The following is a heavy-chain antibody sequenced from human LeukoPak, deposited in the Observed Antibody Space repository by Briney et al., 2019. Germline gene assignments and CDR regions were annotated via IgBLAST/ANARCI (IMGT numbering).Heavy chain of an antibody. CDR2: IHPGDSDT. D-gene: IGHD3-22*01. Sequence: GESLKISCKGSGYSFTSYWIGWVRQMPGKGLEWMGIIHPGDSDTRYSPSFQGQVTISADKSISTAYLQWSSLKASDTAMYYCARDTYYYDSSGYYYPPYFDYWGQGTLVTVSS. CDR1: GYSFTSYW. J-gene: IGHJ4*02. CDR3: ARDTYYYDSSGYYYPPYFDY. V-gene: IGHV5-51*01.